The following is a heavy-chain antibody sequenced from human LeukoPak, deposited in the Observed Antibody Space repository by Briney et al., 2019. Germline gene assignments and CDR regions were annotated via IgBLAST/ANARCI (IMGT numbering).Heavy chain of an antibody. CDR3: TRLSGVAGIDY. D-gene: IGHD6-19*01. Sequence: GGSLRLSCAASGFTFSGSAMHWVRQASGKGLEWVGRIRSKANSYATACAASVKGRFTISRDDSKNTAYLQMNSLKTEDTAVYYCTRLSGVAGIDYWGQGTLVTVSS. V-gene: IGHV3-73*01. CDR1: GFTFSGSA. CDR2: IRSKANSYAT. J-gene: IGHJ4*02.